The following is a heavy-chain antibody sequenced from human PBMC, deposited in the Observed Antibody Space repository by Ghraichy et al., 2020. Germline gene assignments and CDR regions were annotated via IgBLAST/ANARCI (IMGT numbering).Heavy chain of an antibody. CDR2: INTGGDSP. CDR1: GFTFSTSA. V-gene: IGHV3-23*01. D-gene: IGHD2-2*01. CDR3: AKDCCSSTSLFDY. J-gene: IGHJ4*02. Sequence: GGSLRLSCAASGFTFSTSAMAWVRQAPGKGLDWVSTINTGGDSPYYADSVKGRFTISRDNSKNTLYLQMNSLRAEDTAVYYCAKDCCSSTSLFDYWGQGTLVTVSS.